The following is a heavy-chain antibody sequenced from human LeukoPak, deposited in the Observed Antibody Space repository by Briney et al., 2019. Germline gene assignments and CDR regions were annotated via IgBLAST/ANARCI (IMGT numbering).Heavy chain of an antibody. CDR2: MNPNSGNT. D-gene: IGHD2-2*01. J-gene: IGHJ6*03. CDR1: GYTFTSYD. V-gene: IGHV1-8*01. Sequence: ASVKVSCKASGYTFTSYDINWVRQATGQGLEWMGWMNPNSGNTGYAQKFQGRVTMTRNTSISTAYMELSSLRSEDTAVYYCARAGCTSCYYYHYYSMDVWGKGTTVTVSS. CDR3: ARAGCTSCYYYHYYSMDV.